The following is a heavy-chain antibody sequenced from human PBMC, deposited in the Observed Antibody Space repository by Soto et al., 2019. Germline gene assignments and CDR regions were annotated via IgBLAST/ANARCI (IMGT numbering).Heavy chain of an antibody. Sequence: QVQLVQSGAEVKKPGSSVKVSCKASGGTFSSYAISWVRQAPGQGLEWMGGIIPIFGTADYAQKFQGRVTITADRSTSTAYMEQSSLRSEDTAVYYCASVETQRYYYGMDVWGQGTTVTVSS. CDR3: ASVETQRYYYGMDV. D-gene: IGHD2-15*01. V-gene: IGHV1-69*12. J-gene: IGHJ6*02. CDR1: GGTFSSYA. CDR2: IIPIFGTA.